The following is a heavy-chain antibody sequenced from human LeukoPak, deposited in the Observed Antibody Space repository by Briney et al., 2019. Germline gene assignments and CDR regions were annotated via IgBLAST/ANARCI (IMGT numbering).Heavy chain of an antibody. CDR3: ARSNYDILITLGY. CDR2: IYYSGST. Sequence: SETLSLTCTVSGGSISSSSYYWGWIRQPPGKGLEWIGSIYYSGSTYYNPSLKSRVTISVDTSKNQFSLKLSSVTAADTAVYYCARSNYDILITLGYWGQGTLVTVSS. V-gene: IGHV4-39*07. J-gene: IGHJ4*02. CDR1: GGSISSSSYY. D-gene: IGHD3-9*01.